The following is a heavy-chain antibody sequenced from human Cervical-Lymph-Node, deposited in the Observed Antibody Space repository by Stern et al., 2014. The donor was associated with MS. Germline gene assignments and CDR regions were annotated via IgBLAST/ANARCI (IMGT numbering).Heavy chain of an antibody. V-gene: IGHV2-70*01. Sequence: ESGPALVKPTQTLTLTCTFSGFSLSTSGKCVSWIRQSPGKALEWLALIDWDDDKHYSTSLKTRLTISKDTPKNQVVLTMTNMDPVDTATYYCAFSSSWAFEKWGQGTLVTVS. J-gene: IGHJ4*02. CDR1: GFSLSTSGKC. CDR2: IDWDDDK. CDR3: AFSSSWAFEK. D-gene: IGHD2-2*01.